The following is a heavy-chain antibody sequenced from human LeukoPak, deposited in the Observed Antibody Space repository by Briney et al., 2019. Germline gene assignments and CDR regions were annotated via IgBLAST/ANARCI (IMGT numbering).Heavy chain of an antibody. V-gene: IGHV3-7*01. D-gene: IGHD3-10*01. Sequence: GGSLRLSCAASGFTFSSYWMSWVRQAPGKGLEWVANIKQDGSEKYYVDSVKGRFTISRDNAKNSLYLQMNSLRAEDTAVYHCARDPLGGHNWFDPWGQGTLVTVSS. J-gene: IGHJ5*02. CDR3: ARDPLGGHNWFDP. CDR1: GFTFSSYW. CDR2: IKQDGSEK.